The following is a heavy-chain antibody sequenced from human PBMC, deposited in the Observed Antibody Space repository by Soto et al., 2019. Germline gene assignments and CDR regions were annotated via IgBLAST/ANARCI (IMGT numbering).Heavy chain of an antibody. J-gene: IGHJ2*01. CDR1: GGSISSGGYY. V-gene: IGHV4-31*03. CDR2: IYYSGST. Sequence: QVQLQESGPGLVKPSQTLSLTCTVSGGSISSGGYYCSWIRQHPGKGLEWIGYIYYSGSTYYNPSLKIRVTISVDTSKNQFSLKLSSVTAADTAVYYCVRVVITNWYFDLWGRGPLVTVSS. CDR3: VRVVITNWYFDL. D-gene: IGHD3-22*01.